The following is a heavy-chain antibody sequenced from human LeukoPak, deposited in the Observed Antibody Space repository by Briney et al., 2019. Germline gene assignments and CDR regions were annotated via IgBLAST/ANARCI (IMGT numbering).Heavy chain of an antibody. CDR1: GFTFSSYG. D-gene: IGHD6-13*01. Sequence: GGSLRFSCAASGFTFSSYGMHWVRQAPGKGLEWVAVIWYDGSNKYYADSVKGRFTISRDSSKNTLYLQMNSLRAEDTAVYYCARGDSSSWYDHYYYGMDVWGQGTTVTVSS. V-gene: IGHV3-33*01. CDR3: ARGDSSSWYDHYYYGMDV. J-gene: IGHJ6*02. CDR2: IWYDGSNK.